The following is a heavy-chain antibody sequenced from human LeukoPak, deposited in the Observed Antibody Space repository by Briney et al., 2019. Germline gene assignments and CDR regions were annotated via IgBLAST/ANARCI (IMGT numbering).Heavy chain of an antibody. D-gene: IGHD5-12*01. CDR3: ARGSGYDFPFYYYYYMDV. CDR1: GGSISSYY. Sequence: SETLSLTCTVSGGSISSYYWSWIRQPAGKGLEWIGRIYTSGSTNYNPSLKSRVTMSVDTSKNQFSLKLSSVTAADTAVYYCARGSGYDFPFYYYYYMDVWGKGTTVTVSS. V-gene: IGHV4-4*07. J-gene: IGHJ6*03. CDR2: IYTSGST.